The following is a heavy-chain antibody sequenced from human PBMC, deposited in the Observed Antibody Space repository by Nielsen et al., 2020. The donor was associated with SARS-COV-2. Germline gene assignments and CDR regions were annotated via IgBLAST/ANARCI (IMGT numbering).Heavy chain of an antibody. V-gene: IGHV3-30*04. D-gene: IGHD1-26*01. CDR3: ARDSGSYYGWFDP. Sequence: GESLKISCAASGFTFSSYAMHWVRQAPGKGLEWVAVISYDGSNKYYADSVKGRFTISRDNSKNTLYLQMNSLRAEDTAVYYCARDSGSYYGWFDPWGQGTLVTVSS. J-gene: IGHJ5*02. CDR2: ISYDGSNK. CDR1: GFTFSSYA.